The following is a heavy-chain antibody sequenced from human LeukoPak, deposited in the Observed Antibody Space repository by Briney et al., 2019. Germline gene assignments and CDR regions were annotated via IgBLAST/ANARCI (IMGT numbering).Heavy chain of an antibody. CDR2: IYYSGST. Sequence: SETLSLTCTVSGGSISSYYWSWIRQPPGKGLEWIGYIYYSGSTNYNPSLKSRVTISVDTSKNQFFLKLSSVTAADTAVYYCARDAGYGDYVWGQGTLVTVSS. V-gene: IGHV4-59*01. CDR1: GGSISSYY. J-gene: IGHJ4*02. D-gene: IGHD4-17*01. CDR3: ARDAGYGDYV.